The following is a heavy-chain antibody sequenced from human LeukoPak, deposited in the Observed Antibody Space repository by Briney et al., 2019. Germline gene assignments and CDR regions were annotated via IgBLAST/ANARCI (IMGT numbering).Heavy chain of an antibody. D-gene: IGHD6-13*01. CDR1: GFTFSSYG. Sequence: GGSLRLSCAASGFTFSSYGMHWARQAPGKGLEWVAVISYDGSNKYYADSVKGRFTISRDNSKNTLYLQMNSLRAEDTAVYYCAKDLLAAAVDYWGQGTLVTVSS. J-gene: IGHJ4*02. V-gene: IGHV3-30*18. CDR3: AKDLLAAAVDY. CDR2: ISYDGSNK.